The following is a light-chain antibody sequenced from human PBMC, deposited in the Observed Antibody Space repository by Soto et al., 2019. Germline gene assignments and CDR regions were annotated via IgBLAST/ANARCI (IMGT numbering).Light chain of an antibody. CDR3: QQYNKWPLT. Sequence: EIGMAQSPAPLSVSPGERATLACRASQHVIIDLSSYQQTPGQAPSLLIYGASTRATGIPVRFSGSASGTEFTLTISSLQSEDFTVYYCQQYNKWPLTFGQGTKVDIK. CDR2: GAS. J-gene: IGKJ1*01. CDR1: QHVIID. V-gene: IGKV3-15*01.